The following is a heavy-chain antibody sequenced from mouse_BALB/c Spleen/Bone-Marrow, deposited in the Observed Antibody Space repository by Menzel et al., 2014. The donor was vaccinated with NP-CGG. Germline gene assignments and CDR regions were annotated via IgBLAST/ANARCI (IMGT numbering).Heavy chain of an antibody. CDR2: IYPGDGDT. V-gene: IGHV1-80*01. D-gene: IGHD2-1*01. CDR3: ARTGNLAWFAY. J-gene: IGHJ3*01. Sequence: QVQLKESGAELVRPGSSVEISCKASGYAFSSYWMNWVKQRPGQGLEWIGQIYPGDGDTNYNGKFKGKATLTADKSSSTAYMQLSSLTSEDSAVYFCARTGNLAWFAYWGQGTLVTVSA. CDR1: GYAFSSYW.